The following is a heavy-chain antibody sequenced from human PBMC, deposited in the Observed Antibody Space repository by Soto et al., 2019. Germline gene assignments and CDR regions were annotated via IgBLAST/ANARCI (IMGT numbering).Heavy chain of an antibody. J-gene: IGHJ4*02. CDR1: GGSISSYY. Sequence: SETLSLTCTVSGGSISSYYWSWIRQPPGKGLEWIGYIYYSGSTNYNPSLKSRVTISVDTSKNQFSLKLSSVTAADTAVYYCARHDGIDRRPFYYWGQGTLVTVS. CDR2: IYYSGST. D-gene: IGHD1-1*01. CDR3: ARHDGIDRRPFYY. V-gene: IGHV4-59*08.